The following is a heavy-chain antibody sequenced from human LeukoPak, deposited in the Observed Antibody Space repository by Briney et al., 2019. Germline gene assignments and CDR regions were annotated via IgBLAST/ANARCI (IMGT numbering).Heavy chain of an antibody. CDR3: ARRRDLYSGSYYPFDY. CDR1: GYSFTSYW. D-gene: IGHD1-26*01. Sequence: GESLKIYCKWSGYSFTSYWIGWVRQMPGKGLKWMGIIYPGDSDARYSPSFQGQVTISADKSISTAYLQWSSLKAPDTAMYYCARRRDLYSGSYYPFDYWGQGTLVTVSS. J-gene: IGHJ4*02. CDR2: IYPGDSDA. V-gene: IGHV5-51*01.